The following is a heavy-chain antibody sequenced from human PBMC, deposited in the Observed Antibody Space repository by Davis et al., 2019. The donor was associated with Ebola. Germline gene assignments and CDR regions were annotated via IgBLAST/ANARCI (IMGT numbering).Heavy chain of an antibody. J-gene: IGHJ4*02. V-gene: IGHV3-21*01. CDR1: GFTFSSYA. CDR3: ARRYNWNYGGDY. CDR2: ISSSSSYI. D-gene: IGHD1-7*01. Sequence: GESLKISCAAPGFTFSSYAMSWVRQAPGKGLEWVSSISSSSSYIYYADSVKGRFTISRDNAKNSLYLQMNSLRAEDTAVYYCARRYNWNYGGDYWGQGTLVTVSS.